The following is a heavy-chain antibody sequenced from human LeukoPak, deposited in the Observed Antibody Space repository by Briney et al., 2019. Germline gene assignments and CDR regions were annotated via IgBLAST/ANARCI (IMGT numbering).Heavy chain of an antibody. V-gene: IGHV4-59*01. CDR2: IYSSGSS. Sequence: PSETLSLTCTVSRGSLSSYYWSWIRQPPGKGLEWIGYIYSSGSSNYHPSLKSRVTISVDTSKNQFSLKLNAVTAADTAVYYCARGNYYDSRTYYRAFDIWGLGTMVSVSS. D-gene: IGHD3-22*01. CDR1: RGSLSSYY. CDR3: ARGNYYDSRTYYRAFDI. J-gene: IGHJ3*02.